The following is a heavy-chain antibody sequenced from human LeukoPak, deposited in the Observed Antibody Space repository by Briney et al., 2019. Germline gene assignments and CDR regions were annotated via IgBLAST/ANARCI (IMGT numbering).Heavy chain of an antibody. Sequence: SETLSLTCTVSGGSISSGSYYWSWIRQPAGKGLEWIGRIYTSGSTNYNPSLKSRVTISVDTSKNQFSLKLSSVTAADTAVYYCARGRRYDFEILDYWGQGTLVTVSS. CDR3: ARGRRYDFEILDY. D-gene: IGHD3-3*01. CDR1: GGSISSGSYY. J-gene: IGHJ4*02. V-gene: IGHV4-61*02. CDR2: IYTSGST.